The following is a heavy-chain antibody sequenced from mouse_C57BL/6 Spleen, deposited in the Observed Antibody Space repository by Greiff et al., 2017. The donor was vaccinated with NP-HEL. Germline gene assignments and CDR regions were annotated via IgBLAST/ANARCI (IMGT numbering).Heavy chain of an antibody. V-gene: IGHV1-81*01. Sequence: VQLQQSGAELARPGAPVKLSCKASGYTFTSYGISWVKQRTGQGLEWIGGMSPRSGNTYYNEKFKGKATLTADKASSTAYMELRSLTAEDSAVYFCARRVNSSGPVPYWGQGTLVTVSA. CDR3: ARRVNSSGPVPY. CDR2: MSPRSGNT. J-gene: IGHJ3*01. CDR1: GYTFTSYG. D-gene: IGHD3-2*02.